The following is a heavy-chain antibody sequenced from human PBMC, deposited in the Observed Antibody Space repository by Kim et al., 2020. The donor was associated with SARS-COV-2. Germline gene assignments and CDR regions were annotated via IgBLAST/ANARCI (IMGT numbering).Heavy chain of an antibody. Sequence: STTTYADYVKGRFTISRDNAKNTLYLQMNSLRAEDTAVYYCTRGYSYCDYWGQGTLVTVSS. V-gene: IGHV3-74*01. D-gene: IGHD5-18*01. CDR2: STT. CDR3: TRGYSYCDY. J-gene: IGHJ4*02.